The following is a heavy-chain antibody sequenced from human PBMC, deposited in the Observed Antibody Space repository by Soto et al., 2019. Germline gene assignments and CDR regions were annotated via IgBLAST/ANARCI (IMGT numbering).Heavy chain of an antibody. D-gene: IGHD2-15*01. CDR3: VRGYCTTSPCSGDFQF. Sequence: GASVKVSCKASGYKFTTYFIHWVLQAPGQGLEWMGMIHPSGDTGYAQKFRGRVTMTIDTSTTTAYMELRNLTSEDTAVYFSVRGYCTTSPCSGDFQFWGQGTPVTVSS. J-gene: IGHJ1*01. CDR1: GYKFTTYF. V-gene: IGHV1-46*01. CDR2: IHPSGDT.